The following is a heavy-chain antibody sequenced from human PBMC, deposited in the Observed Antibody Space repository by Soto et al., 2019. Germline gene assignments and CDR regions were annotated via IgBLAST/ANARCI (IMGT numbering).Heavy chain of an antibody. D-gene: IGHD2-21*01. V-gene: IGHV1-58*01. Sequence: EASVYGSCKASGFTFTSSAVQWVRQARGQRLEWIGWIVVDSGNTNYAQKFQERVTITRDMSTSTAYMELSSLRSEDTAVYYCAAVNADNRLFPGGSDPRGQGTLVTVSS. CDR1: GFTFTSSA. J-gene: IGHJ5*02. CDR3: AAVNADNRLFPGGSDP. CDR2: IVVDSGNT.